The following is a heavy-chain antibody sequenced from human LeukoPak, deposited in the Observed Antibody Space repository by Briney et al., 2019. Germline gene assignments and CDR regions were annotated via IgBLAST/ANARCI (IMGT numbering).Heavy chain of an antibody. V-gene: IGHV4-31*03. Sequence: SETLSLTCTVSGGSISSGGYYWSWIRQHPGKGLEWIGYIYYSGSTYYNPSLKSRVTISVDTSKNQFSLKLSSVTAADTAVYYCARDSEYHGSYYYNGMDVWGQGTTVSVSS. CDR2: IYYSGST. D-gene: IGHD2-2*01. J-gene: IGHJ6*02. CDR1: GGSISSGGYY. CDR3: ARDSEYHGSYYYNGMDV.